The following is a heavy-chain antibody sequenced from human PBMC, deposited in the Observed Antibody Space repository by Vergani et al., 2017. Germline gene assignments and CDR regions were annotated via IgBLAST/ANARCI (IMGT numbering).Heavy chain of an antibody. Sequence: VQLVESGGGLVKPGGSLRLSCAASGFTFSSYGMHWVRQAPGKGLEWVALIWYDGSNKYYADSVKGRFTISRDNSKNTLYLQMNSLRAEDTAVYYCARDLQQLEVDYWGQGTLVTVSS. CDR3: ARDLQQLEVDY. CDR2: IWYDGSNK. CDR1: GFTFSSYG. D-gene: IGHD6-13*01. V-gene: IGHV3-33*08. J-gene: IGHJ4*02.